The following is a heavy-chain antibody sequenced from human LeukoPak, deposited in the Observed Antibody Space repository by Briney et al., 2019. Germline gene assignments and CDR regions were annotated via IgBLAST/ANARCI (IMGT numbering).Heavy chain of an antibody. CDR1: GGSISSSSYY. CDR3: GRGTNDYPGTDY. CDR2: IDQVGYEK. J-gene: IGHJ4*02. V-gene: IGHV3-7*01. Sequence: PSETLSLTCTVSGGSISSSSYYWGWIRQPPGKGLEWVANIDQVGYEKHFGDSMKGRFTISRDNAKNSVFLEMNSLRAEDTAVYYCGRGTNDYPGTDYWGQGTLVTVSS. D-gene: IGHD3-16*01.